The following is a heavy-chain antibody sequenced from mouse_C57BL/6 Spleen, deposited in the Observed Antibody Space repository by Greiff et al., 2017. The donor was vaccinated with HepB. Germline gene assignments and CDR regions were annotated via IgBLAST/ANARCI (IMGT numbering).Heavy chain of an antibody. CDR1: GFTFSSYA. Sequence: EVQRVESGGGLVKPGGSLKLSCAASGFTFSSYAMSWVRQTPEKRLEWVATISDGGSYTYYPDNVKGRFTISRDNAKNNLYLQMSHLKSEDTAMYYCARDEGNYGNDWFAYWGQGTLVTVSA. D-gene: IGHD2-1*01. CDR3: ARDEGNYGNDWFAY. J-gene: IGHJ3*01. CDR2: ISDGGSYT. V-gene: IGHV5-4*01.